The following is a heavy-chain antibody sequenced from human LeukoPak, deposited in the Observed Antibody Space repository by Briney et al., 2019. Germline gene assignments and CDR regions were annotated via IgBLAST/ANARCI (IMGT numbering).Heavy chain of an antibody. Sequence: GESLRISCKGSGYIFTSYWISWGRQMPGKGLEWMGRIDPSDSYTNYSPSFQGHITISADKSISTAYLQWSSLKASDTAMYYCASQPGYCSSTSCYEYYWGQGTLVTVSS. D-gene: IGHD2-2*03. CDR3: ASQPGYCSSTSCYEYY. V-gene: IGHV5-10-1*01. J-gene: IGHJ4*02. CDR2: IDPSDSYT. CDR1: GYIFTSYW.